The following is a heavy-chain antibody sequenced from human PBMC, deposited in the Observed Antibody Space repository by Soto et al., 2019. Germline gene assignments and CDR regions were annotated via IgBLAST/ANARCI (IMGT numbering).Heavy chain of an antibody. CDR1: GIPFSTYA. Sequence: QVQLVQSGAEVKKPGASVKVSCKASGIPFSTYAIHWVRQAPGQSLEWMGWINTGNGNTRYSQNFQGRVTLTRDTSASTAYMDLSSLRSEDTSIYYCARAISGYVTWGQGTLVTVSS. J-gene: IGHJ5*02. D-gene: IGHD5-12*01. CDR3: ARAISGYVT. V-gene: IGHV1-3*04. CDR2: INTGNGNT.